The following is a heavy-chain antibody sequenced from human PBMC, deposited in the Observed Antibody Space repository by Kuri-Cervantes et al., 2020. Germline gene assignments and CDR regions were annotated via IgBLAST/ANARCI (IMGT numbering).Heavy chain of an antibody. CDR1: GGSISSSSYY. J-gene: IGHJ6*02. CDR2: IYYSGST. CDR3: ARTSYSSSWYGAYYYYYGMDV. D-gene: IGHD6-13*01. Sequence: GSLRLSCTVSGGSISSSSYYWGWIRQPPGKGLEWIGSIYYSGSTYYNPSLKSRVTISVDTSKNQFSLKLSSVTAADTAVYYCARTSYSSSWYGAYYYYYGMDVWGQGTTVTVSS. V-gene: IGHV4-39*07.